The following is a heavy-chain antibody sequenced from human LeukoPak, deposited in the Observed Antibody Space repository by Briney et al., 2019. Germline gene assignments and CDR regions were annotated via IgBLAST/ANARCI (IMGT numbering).Heavy chain of an antibody. CDR3: ATTYSSGTDAFDI. CDR1: GYSFTSYW. CDR2: IYPGDSDI. V-gene: IGHV5-51*01. D-gene: IGHD6-19*01. J-gene: IGHJ3*02. Sequence: GEPLKISCKGSGYSFTSYWIGWVRPTPGKGLEWMGIIYPGDSDIRYSPSFQGQVTISADKSISTAYLQWSSLKASDTAMYYCATTYSSGTDAFDICGPGKMVTASS.